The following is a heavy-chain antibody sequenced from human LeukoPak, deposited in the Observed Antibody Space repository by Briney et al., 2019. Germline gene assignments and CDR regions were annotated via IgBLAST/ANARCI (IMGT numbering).Heavy chain of an antibody. CDR1: GFTFSSYS. D-gene: IGHD6-19*01. CDR2: ISSSSSYI. V-gene: IGHV3-21*01. J-gene: IGHJ6*02. CDR3: ARDNQAVAGWRYYGMDV. Sequence: GGSLRLSCAASGFTFSSYSMNWVRQAPGKGLEWVSSISSSSSYIYYEDSVKGRFTISRDNAKNSLYLQMNSLRAEDTAVYYCARDNQAVAGWRYYGMDVWGQGTTVTVSS.